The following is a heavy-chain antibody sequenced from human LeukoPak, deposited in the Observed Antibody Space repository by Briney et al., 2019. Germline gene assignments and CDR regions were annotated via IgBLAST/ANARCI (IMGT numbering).Heavy chain of an antibody. Sequence: GGSPRLSCAASGFTFSSYWMSWVRQAPGKGMEWVANIKQDGSEKYYVDSVKGRFTISRDNAKNSLYLQMNSLRAEDTAVYYCARDRYDFWSGYFNYYYYMDVWGKGTTVTVSS. CDR2: IKQDGSEK. CDR1: GFTFSSYW. V-gene: IGHV3-7*01. CDR3: ARDRYDFWSGYFNYYYYMDV. D-gene: IGHD3-3*01. J-gene: IGHJ6*03.